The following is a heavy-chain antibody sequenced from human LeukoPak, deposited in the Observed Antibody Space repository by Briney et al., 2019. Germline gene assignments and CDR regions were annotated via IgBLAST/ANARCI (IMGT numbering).Heavy chain of an antibody. Sequence: SETLSLTCAVYDGSFSGYSWSWIRQPPGKGLEWIGEINHIRSTNYNPSLKSRVTISVETSKNQFSLKLSSVTAADTAVYYCARVHYDSSGYGLYYFDYWGQGTLVTVSS. CDR1: DGSFSGYS. CDR3: ARVHYDSSGYGLYYFDY. J-gene: IGHJ4*02. V-gene: IGHV4-34*01. CDR2: INHIRST. D-gene: IGHD3-22*01.